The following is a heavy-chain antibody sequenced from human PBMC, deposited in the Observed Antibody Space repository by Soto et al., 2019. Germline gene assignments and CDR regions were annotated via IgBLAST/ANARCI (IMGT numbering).Heavy chain of an antibody. Sequence: QVQLQESGPGLVKPSGTLSLTCAVSGGSISSSNWWSWVRQPPGKGLEWIGEIYHSGSTNYNPSLNSRVTIAGDKSKNQFSLKLSAVTAEDTAGYYCARGGALTVAVAGTWNWFDPWGQGTLVTVSS. J-gene: IGHJ5*02. V-gene: IGHV4-4*02. CDR1: GGSISSSNW. CDR2: IYHSGST. D-gene: IGHD6-19*01. CDR3: ARGGALTVAVAGTWNWFDP.